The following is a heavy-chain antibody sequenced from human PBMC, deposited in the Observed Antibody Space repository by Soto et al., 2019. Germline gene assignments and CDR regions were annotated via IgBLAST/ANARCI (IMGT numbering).Heavy chain of an antibody. V-gene: IGHV6-1*01. Sequence: SQTLSLTCAISGDSVSSNIVTWDWIRQSPSRGLEWLGRTYYRSQWFNDYAVSVKSRMTINADTSKNQFSLQLNYVTPEDTAVYYCAILLGTSWFVGWGQGTPVTVSS. D-gene: IGHD6-13*01. CDR3: AILLGTSWFVG. CDR1: GDSVSSNIVT. CDR2: TYYRSQWFN. J-gene: IGHJ4*02.